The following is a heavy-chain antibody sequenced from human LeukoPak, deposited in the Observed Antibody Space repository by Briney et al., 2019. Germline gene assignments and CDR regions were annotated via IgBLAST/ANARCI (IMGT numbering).Heavy chain of an antibody. CDR3: ARDQRTSEGSIAAAGLDY. D-gene: IGHD6-13*01. V-gene: IGHV4-30-4*07. CDR1: GGSITSGGYS. J-gene: IGHJ4*02. CDR2: LYYDGST. Sequence: SETLSLTCAVSGGSITSGGYSWSWIRQPPGKGLEWLGYLYYDGSTHYDPSLKSRVTISVDTSKNQFSLKLSSVTAADTAVYYCARDQRTSEGSIAAAGLDYWGQGTLVTVSS.